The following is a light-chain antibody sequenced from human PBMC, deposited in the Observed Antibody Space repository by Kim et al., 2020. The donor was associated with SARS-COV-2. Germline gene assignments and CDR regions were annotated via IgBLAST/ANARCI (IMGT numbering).Light chain of an antibody. J-gene: IGKJ2*01. Sequence: QAASICCRASQSLVQHNGNTYLSWLHLRPGQPPRLLIYQISNRFSGVPDRFSGSGAGTDFTLTISRVEPEDVGVYFCIQATVFPRTFGQGTKLEI. CDR3: IQATVFPRT. CDR2: QIS. V-gene: IGKV2-24*01. CDR1: QSLVQHNGNTY.